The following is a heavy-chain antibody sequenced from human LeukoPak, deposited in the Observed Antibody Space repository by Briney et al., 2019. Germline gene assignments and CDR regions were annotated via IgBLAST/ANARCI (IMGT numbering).Heavy chain of an antibody. V-gene: IGHV3-23*01. CDR3: AKPAGGYMNAFDI. CDR2: ISGSGGST. J-gene: IGHJ3*02. CDR1: GFTFSSYA. Sequence: PGASLRLSCAASGFTFSSYAMSWVRQAPGKGLAGVSAISGSGGSTYYADSVKGRFTISRDNSKNTLYLQMNSLRAEDTAVYYCAKPAGGYMNAFDIWGQGTMVTVSS. D-gene: IGHD2-15*01.